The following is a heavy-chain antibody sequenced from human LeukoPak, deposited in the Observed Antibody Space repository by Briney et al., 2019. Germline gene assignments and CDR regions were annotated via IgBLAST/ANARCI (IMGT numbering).Heavy chain of an antibody. CDR2: IYYSGTT. V-gene: IGHV4-39*01. D-gene: IGHD6-13*01. CDR1: GDSVSSSSYY. Sequence: SETLSLTCTVSGDSVSSSSYYWGWIRQPPGKGLEWIGSIYYSGTTSYNPSLKSRVTISVDTSKNQFSLMLTSVTASDTAVYFCGGAVTGTVGWFDPWGQGTLVTVSS. CDR3: GGAVTGTVGWFDP. J-gene: IGHJ5*02.